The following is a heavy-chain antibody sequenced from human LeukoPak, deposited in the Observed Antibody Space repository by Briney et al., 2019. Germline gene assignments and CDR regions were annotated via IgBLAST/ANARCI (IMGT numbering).Heavy chain of an antibody. V-gene: IGHV3-23*01. J-gene: IGHJ6*02. CDR3: ARGGNSKWGYYYYYGMDV. D-gene: IGHD2/OR15-2a*01. CDR2: ISGSGGST. CDR1: GFTFSSYA. Sequence: PGGSLRLSCAASGFTFSSYAMSWVRQAPGKGLEWVSAISGSGGSTYYADSVKGRFTISRDNAKNSLYLQMNSLRAEDTAVYYCARGGNSKWGYYYYYGMDVWGQGTTVTVSS.